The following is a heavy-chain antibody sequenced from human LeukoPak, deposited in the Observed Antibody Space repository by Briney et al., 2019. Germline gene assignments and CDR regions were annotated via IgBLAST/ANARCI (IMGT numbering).Heavy chain of an antibody. CDR2: ISAYNGNT. Sequence: ASVKVSCKASGYTFTSYGISWVRQAPGQGLEWMGWISAYNGNTNYAQKLQGRVTMTTDTSTSTAYMELRSLRADDTAVYYCARDVHMVRGVMITPLDYWGQGTLVTVSS. D-gene: IGHD3-10*01. CDR3: ARDVHMVRGVMITPLDY. V-gene: IGHV1-18*01. CDR1: GYTFTSYG. J-gene: IGHJ4*02.